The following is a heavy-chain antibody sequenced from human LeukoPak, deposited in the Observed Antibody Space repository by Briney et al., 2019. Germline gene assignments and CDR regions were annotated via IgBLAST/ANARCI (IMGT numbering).Heavy chain of an antibody. J-gene: IGHJ3*02. D-gene: IGHD3-10*01. CDR1: GYTFTSYD. Sequence: ASVKVSCKASGYTFTSYDINWVRQATGQGLEWMGWMNPNSGNTGYAQKFQGRVSMTRNTSIRTAYMELSSLRFEDTAVYCCATKGPSYGNAFNIWGQGTMVTVSS. CDR2: MNPNSGNT. V-gene: IGHV1-8*01. CDR3: ATKGPSYGNAFNI.